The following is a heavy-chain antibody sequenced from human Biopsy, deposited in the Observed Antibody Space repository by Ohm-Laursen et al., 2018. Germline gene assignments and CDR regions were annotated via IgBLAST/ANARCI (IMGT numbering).Heavy chain of an antibody. CDR3: AGAMSIGAD. Sequence: SLRLSCTASGFDFRNYDLTWIRQAPGKGLEWVASLAFSSGRTYYADSVKGRFTISRDNAKNTLYLQMNSLTAEDTAVYYCAGAMSIGADWGQGTLVTVSS. CDR2: LAFSSGRT. CDR1: GFDFRNYD. D-gene: IGHD3-16*01. V-gene: IGHV3-23*01. J-gene: IGHJ4*02.